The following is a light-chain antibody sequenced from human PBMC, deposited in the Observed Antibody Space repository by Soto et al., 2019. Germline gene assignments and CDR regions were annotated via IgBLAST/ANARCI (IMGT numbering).Light chain of an antibody. Sequence: DVQMTQSVSTVSASVGDRVTITCRASQSIDSWLAWYQQKPGKAPKLLMYKASSLESGVPSRFSGSGSETEFTLTISSLQPDDFATYYCQHSRIYPWTFGQGTKVDIK. CDR1: QSIDSW. J-gene: IGKJ1*01. CDR3: QHSRIYPWT. CDR2: KAS. V-gene: IGKV1-5*03.